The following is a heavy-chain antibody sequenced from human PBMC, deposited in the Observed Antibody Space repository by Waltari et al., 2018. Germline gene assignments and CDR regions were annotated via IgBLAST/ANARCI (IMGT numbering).Heavy chain of an antibody. Sequence: QLQLQESGSGLVKPSQTLSLTCAVSGGSISSGGYSWSWIRPPPGKGLEWIGYIYHSGSTYYNPSLKSRVTISVDRSKNQFSLKLSSVTAADTAVYYCARTDYGGNSRGSGFDPWGQGTLVTVSS. CDR2: IYHSGST. D-gene: IGHD4-17*01. CDR3: ARTDYGGNSRGSGFDP. J-gene: IGHJ5*02. V-gene: IGHV4-30-2*01. CDR1: GGSISSGGYS.